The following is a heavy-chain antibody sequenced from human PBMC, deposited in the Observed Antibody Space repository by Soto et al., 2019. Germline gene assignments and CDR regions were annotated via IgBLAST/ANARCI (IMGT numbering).Heavy chain of an antibody. J-gene: IGHJ3*02. V-gene: IGHV3-53*02. Sequence: EVQLVETGGGLIQPGGSLRLSCAASGFTVSSNYMSWVRQAPGKGLEWVSVIYSGGSTYYADSVKGRFTISRDNSKNTLYLQMNSLRAEDTAVYYCASHGNYYDSSGYSRPDAFDIWGQGTMVTVSS. D-gene: IGHD3-22*01. CDR1: GFTVSSNY. CDR3: ASHGNYYDSSGYSRPDAFDI. CDR2: IYSGGST.